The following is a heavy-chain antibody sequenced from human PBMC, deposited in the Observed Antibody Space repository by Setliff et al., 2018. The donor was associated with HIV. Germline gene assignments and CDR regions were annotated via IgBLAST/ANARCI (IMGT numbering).Heavy chain of an antibody. J-gene: IGHJ4*02. CDR1: GFTFDSYS. Sequence: PGGSLRLSCAASGFTFDSYSMNWVRQAPGKGLEWVSSISSSSSYTNYADSVKGRFTISRDNAKNSLYLQMNSLRAEDTAVYYCARASYYYDSSGWVDYWGQGTLVTVSS. CDR3: ARASYYYDSSGWVDY. CDR2: ISSSSSYT. V-gene: IGHV3-21*04. D-gene: IGHD3-22*01.